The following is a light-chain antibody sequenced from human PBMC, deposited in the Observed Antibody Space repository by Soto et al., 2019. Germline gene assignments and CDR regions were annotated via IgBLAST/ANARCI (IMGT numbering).Light chain of an antibody. CDR2: EVS. CDR3: SSYTSSSHVV. Sequence: QSVLTQPPSVSGSTGQSVTNSCTGTSSDVGSYNRVSWYQQPPGTAPKLMIYEVSNRPSGVPDRFSGSKSGNTASLTISGLQAEDEADYYCSSYTSSSHVVFGGGTKLTVL. V-gene: IGLV2-18*02. CDR1: SSDVGSYNR. J-gene: IGLJ2*01.